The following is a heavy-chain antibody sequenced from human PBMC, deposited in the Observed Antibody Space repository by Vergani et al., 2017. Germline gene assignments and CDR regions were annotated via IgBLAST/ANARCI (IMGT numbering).Heavy chain of an antibody. D-gene: IGHD1-26*01. CDR3: AGGSWGKFDY. V-gene: IGHV6-1*01. J-gene: IGHJ4*02. Sequence: QVQLQQSGPGLVKPSQTLSLTCAISGDSVSSSSVTWNWIRQSPSRGLEWLGRTYYRSKWYNEYAVSVRSRIIINPDTSKNQVSLQLDSVTPADTAVYYCAGGSWGKFDYWGQGTLVTVSS. CDR1: GDSVSSSSVT. CDR2: TYYRSKWYN.